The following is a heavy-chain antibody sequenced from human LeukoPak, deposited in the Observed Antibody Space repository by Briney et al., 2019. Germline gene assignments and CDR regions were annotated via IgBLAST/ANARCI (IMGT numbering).Heavy chain of an antibody. CDR1: GFTFDDYA. Sequence: PGGSLRLSCAASGFTFDDYAMHWVRQAPGKGLEWVSGISWNSGSVGYADSVKGRFTISRDNAKNSLYLQMNSLRAEDTALYYCAKDMKATVVTDYYYGMDVWGQGTTVTVSS. V-gene: IGHV3-9*01. D-gene: IGHD4-23*01. CDR2: ISWNSGSV. J-gene: IGHJ6*02. CDR3: AKDMKATVVTDYYYGMDV.